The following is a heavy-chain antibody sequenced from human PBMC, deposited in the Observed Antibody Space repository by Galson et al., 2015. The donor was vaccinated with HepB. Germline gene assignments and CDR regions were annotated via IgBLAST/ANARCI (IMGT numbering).Heavy chain of an antibody. CDR2: MSSSGDDT. V-gene: IGHV3-23*01. Sequence: SLRLSCAASGFTFSTYAMSWVRQAPGKGLEWVSGMSSSGDDTYYTDSVKGRFTISRDNSKNTLYLQMNSLRAEDTAVYYCAKGRKTYSMVRGTNRYFDLWGRGTLVTVSS. D-gene: IGHD3-10*01. J-gene: IGHJ2*01. CDR1: GFTFSTYA. CDR3: AKGRKTYSMVRGTNRYFDL.